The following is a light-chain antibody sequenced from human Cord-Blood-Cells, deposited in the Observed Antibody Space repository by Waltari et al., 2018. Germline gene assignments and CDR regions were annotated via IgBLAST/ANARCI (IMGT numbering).Light chain of an antibody. V-gene: IGKV3-11*01. CDR2: DAS. Sequence: EFVLNQSPAILSLPPGERASLSCRASQSVSSNLAWYQQKPGQAPRLLIYDASNRATGIPARFSGSGSGTDFTLTISSLEPEDFAVYYCQQHSNWPPYTFGQGTKLEIK. J-gene: IGKJ2*01. CDR1: QSVSSN. CDR3: QQHSNWPPYT.